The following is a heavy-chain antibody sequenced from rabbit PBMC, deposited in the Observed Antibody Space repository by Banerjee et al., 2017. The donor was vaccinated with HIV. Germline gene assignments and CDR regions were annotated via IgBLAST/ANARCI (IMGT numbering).Heavy chain of an antibody. CDR3: AKDWSAYDGELNWYFDL. Sequence: QEQLVESGGDLVQPEGSLTLTCTASEFSFSSGYYMCWVRQAPGKGLEWIACIYGGSSGSTYYASWAKGRFTISKTSSTTVTLQMTSLTAADTATYFCAKDWSAYDGELNWYFDLWGPGTLVTVS. J-gene: IGHJ4*01. D-gene: IGHD6-1*01. CDR1: EFSFSSGYY. CDR2: IYGGSSGST. V-gene: IGHV1S45*01.